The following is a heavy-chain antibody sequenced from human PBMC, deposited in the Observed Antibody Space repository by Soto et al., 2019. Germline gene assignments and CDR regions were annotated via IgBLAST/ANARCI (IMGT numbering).Heavy chain of an antibody. D-gene: IGHD2-21*02. J-gene: IGHJ6*02. CDR3: AKGPPSQLVVTAIVVDV. Sequence: GGSLRLSCAASGFTFSSYAMSWVRQAPGKGLEWVSAISGSGGSTYYADSVKGRFTISRDNSKNTLYLQMNSLRAEDTAVYYCAKGPPSQLVVTAIVVDVWGQGTTVTVSS. CDR1: GFTFSSYA. CDR2: ISGSGGST. V-gene: IGHV3-23*01.